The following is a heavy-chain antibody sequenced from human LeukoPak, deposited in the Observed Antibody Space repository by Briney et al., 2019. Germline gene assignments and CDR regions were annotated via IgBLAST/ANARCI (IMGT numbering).Heavy chain of an antibody. D-gene: IGHD5-18*01. Sequence: GGSLRLSCAASGFIFSNYDMHGVRQAGGKGLEGVSATCSSCSYIADADSIKGRFTISRDKSKNTLYLQMNSLRAEDTAVYYCARDIREDTAKRFYYGMDVWGQGTTVTVSS. CDR1: GFIFSNYD. J-gene: IGHJ6*02. CDR2: TCSSCSYI. V-gene: IGHV3-21*01. CDR3: ARDIREDTAKRFYYGMDV.